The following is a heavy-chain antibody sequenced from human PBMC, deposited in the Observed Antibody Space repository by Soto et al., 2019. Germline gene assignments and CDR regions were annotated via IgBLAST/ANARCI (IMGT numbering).Heavy chain of an antibody. CDR2: INSDGSSK. CDR3: ARGLKNYYAMDV. V-gene: IGHV3-74*01. Sequence: GGSLRLSCAASGFTFSSYWMHWVRQAPGKGLVWVSRINSDGSSKCYGDSMKGRFTISRDNAENTVYLQMNSLRDEDTAVYFCARGLKNYYAMDVWGQGTTVTVSS. D-gene: IGHD3-16*01. J-gene: IGHJ6*02. CDR1: GFTFSSYW.